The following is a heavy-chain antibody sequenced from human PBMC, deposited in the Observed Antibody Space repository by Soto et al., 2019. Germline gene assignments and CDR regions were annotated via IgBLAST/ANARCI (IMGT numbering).Heavy chain of an antibody. CDR2: ISGSGGTT. V-gene: IGHV3-23*01. D-gene: IGHD1-26*01. J-gene: IGHJ4*02. CDR1: GFTFSNYA. Sequence: GGSLRLSCAASGFTFSNYAMTWIRQTPGKGLEWVSEISGSGGTTYSADSVKGRFTISRDNSKNTLDLQMNSLRAGDTATYFCASSYSANKWYGIIDYWGQGTLVTVSS. CDR3: ASSYSANKWYGIIDY.